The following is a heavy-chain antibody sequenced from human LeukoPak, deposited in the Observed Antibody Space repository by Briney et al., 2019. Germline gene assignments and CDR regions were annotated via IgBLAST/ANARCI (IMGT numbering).Heavy chain of an antibody. D-gene: IGHD3-22*01. CDR3: ARGYDSSGYYPYYFDY. V-gene: IGHV3-21*01. CDR1: GFTFSSYG. J-gene: IGHJ4*02. Sequence: GGSLRLSCAASGFTFSSYGMHWVRQAPGKGLEWVSSISSSSSYIYYADSVKGRFTISRDNAKNSLYLQMNSLRAEDTAVYYCARGYDSSGYYPYYFDYWGQGTLVTVSS. CDR2: ISSSSSYI.